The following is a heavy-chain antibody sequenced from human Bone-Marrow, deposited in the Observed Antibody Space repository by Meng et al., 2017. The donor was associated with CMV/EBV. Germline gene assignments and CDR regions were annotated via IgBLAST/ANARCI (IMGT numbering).Heavy chain of an antibody. CDR2: INHSGST. D-gene: IGHD1-26*01. CDR3: ARSRVGEERGSYYEHYYYYGMDV. J-gene: IGHJ6*02. V-gene: IGHV4-34*01. Sequence: SETLSLTCAVYGGSFSGYYWSWIRQPPGKGLEWIGEINHSGSTNYNPSLKSRVTISVDTSKNQFSLKLSSVTAADTAVYYCARSRVGEERGSYYEHYYYYGMDVWRQGTTVSVSS. CDR1: GGSFSGYY.